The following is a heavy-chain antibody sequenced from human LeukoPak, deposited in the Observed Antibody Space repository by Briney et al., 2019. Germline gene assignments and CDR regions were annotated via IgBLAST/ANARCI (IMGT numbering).Heavy chain of an antibody. D-gene: IGHD2-8*01. J-gene: IGHJ4*02. CDR2: MNPNSGNT. Sequence: ASVKVSCKASGYTFTSYDINWVRQATGQGLEWMGWMNPNSGNTGYAQKFQGRVTITRNTSISTAYMELSSLRSEDTAVYYCARSGYCTNGVCYGLDYWGQGTLVTVSS. CDR1: GYTFTSYD. V-gene: IGHV1-8*03. CDR3: ARSGYCTNGVCYGLDY.